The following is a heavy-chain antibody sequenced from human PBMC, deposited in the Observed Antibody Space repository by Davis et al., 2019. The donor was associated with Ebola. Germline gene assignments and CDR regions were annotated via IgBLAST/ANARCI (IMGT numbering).Heavy chain of an antibody. CDR3: AGTFIQGVISFDWFDP. D-gene: IGHD3-10*01. V-gene: IGHV4-61*01. CDR2: IDYSGTT. CDR1: GGSVNSHSYY. J-gene: IGHJ5*02. Sequence: PSETLSLTCTVSGGSVNSHSYYWSWIRQPPGKGLEWIGYIDYSGTTYYNPSLKSRVTISVDTSKNQFSLNLSSVTAADTAVYYCAGTFIQGVISFDWFDPWGQGTLVTVSS.